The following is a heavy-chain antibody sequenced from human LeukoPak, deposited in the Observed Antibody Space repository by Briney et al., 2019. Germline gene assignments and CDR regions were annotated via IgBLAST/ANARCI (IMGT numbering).Heavy chain of an antibody. J-gene: IGHJ4*02. CDR3: ARGDNWNQPIDY. V-gene: IGHV1-2*02. D-gene: IGHD1-20*01. CDR2: INPNSGDT. Sequence: AAVKVSCKASGYTFTGHYMHWVRQAPGQGLEWMGWINPNSGDTNYVQKFQGRVTMTRDTSISTAYMELSRLRSDDTAVYYCARGDNWNQPIDYWGQGTLV. CDR1: GYTFTGHY.